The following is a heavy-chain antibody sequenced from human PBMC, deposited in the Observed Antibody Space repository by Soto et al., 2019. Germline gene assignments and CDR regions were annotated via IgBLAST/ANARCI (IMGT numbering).Heavy chain of an antibody. CDR3: ARGRCSSWFNGTCYFDY. V-gene: IGHV1-69*06. CDR2: IIPLFDAT. J-gene: IGHJ4*02. CDR1: GGTFTTYD. Sequence: QVQLVQSGAEVRKPGSSVKVSCKASGGTFTTYDISWVRQAPGQGLEWVGGIIPLFDATKYAQKFQGRVTITADKSTGTADMELSSLRSEDTAMYYCARGRCSSWFNGTCYFDYCGQGTVDTVTS. D-gene: IGHD2-2*01.